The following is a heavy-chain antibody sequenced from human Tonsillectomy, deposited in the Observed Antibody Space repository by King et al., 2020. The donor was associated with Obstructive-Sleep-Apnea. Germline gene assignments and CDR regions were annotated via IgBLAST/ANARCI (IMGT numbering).Heavy chain of an antibody. CDR1: GCSISINNY. Sequence: QLQESGPELVKPSETLSLTCTVSGCSISINNYWGWIRQPPGKVLEWIGNSYYSGSTYYNPSLKCRVTISVDTSKNQFSLKLSLVTAADTAVFYCARADRDTAMGLFDSWGQGTLVTVSS. J-gene: IGHJ4*02. V-gene: IGHV4-39*07. CDR2: SYYSGST. D-gene: IGHD5-18*01. CDR3: ARADRDTAMGLFDS.